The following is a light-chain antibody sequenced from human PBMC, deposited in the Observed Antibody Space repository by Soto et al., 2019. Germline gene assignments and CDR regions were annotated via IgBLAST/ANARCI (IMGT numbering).Light chain of an antibody. J-gene: IGKJ1*01. V-gene: IGKV4-1*01. CDR1: QSVLYSSNNKNY. CDR3: QQDYSTRAT. Sequence: DLVMTPSPDSLAVSLGVSSTINCKSSQSVLYSSNNKNYLAWYQQKPGQPPKLLIYWASTRESGVPDRFSGSGSGTDFTLTISSLQAEDVAVYYCQQDYSTRATFGQGTKVDI. CDR2: WAS.